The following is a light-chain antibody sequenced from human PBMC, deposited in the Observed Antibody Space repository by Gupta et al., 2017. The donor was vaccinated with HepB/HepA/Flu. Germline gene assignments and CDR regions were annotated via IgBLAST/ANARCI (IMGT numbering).Light chain of an antibody. CDR3: QAWDSSTVV. CDR2: QDR. J-gene: IGLJ2*01. CDR1: KLGDKY. V-gene: IGLV3-1*01. Sequence: ELTQPPSVSVSPGQTASITCSGDKLGDKYASWYQQKPGQSPVLVIYQDRKRPSGIPERFSGSNSGNTATLTISGTQAMDEADYYCQAWDSSTVVFGGGTKLTVL.